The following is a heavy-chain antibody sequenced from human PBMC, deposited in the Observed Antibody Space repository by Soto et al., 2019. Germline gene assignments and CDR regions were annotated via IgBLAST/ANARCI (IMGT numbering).Heavy chain of an antibody. CDR1: GFTFSSYA. J-gene: IGHJ4*02. D-gene: IGHD4-4*01. V-gene: IGHV3-30-3*01. CDR2: ISYDGSNK. CDR3: ARERGSNYPGTFDY. Sequence: GGSLRLSCAASGFTFSSYAMHWVRQAPGKGLEWVAVISYDGSNKYYADSVKGRFTISRDNSKNTLYLQMNSLRAEDTAVYYCARERGSNYPGTFDYWGQGTLVTVSS.